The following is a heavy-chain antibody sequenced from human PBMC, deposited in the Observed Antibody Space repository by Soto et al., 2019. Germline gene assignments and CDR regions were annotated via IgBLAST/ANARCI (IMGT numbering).Heavy chain of an antibody. CDR2: ISGSGGST. D-gene: IGHD3-3*01. V-gene: IGHV3-23*01. Sequence: GGSLRLSCAASGFTFSSYAMSWVRQAPGKGLEWVSAISGSGGSTYYADSVKGRFTISRDNSKNTLYLQMNSLRAEDTAVYYCAKEGPKLRFLEWLLSFDYWGQGTLVTAPQ. CDR1: GFTFSSYA. CDR3: AKEGPKLRFLEWLLSFDY. J-gene: IGHJ4*02.